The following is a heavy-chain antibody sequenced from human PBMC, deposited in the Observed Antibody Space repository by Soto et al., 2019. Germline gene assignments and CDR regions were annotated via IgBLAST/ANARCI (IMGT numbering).Heavy chain of an antibody. CDR2: IYYSGST. CDR3: ARYAGYCSSASCPSDAFDI. V-gene: IGHV4-31*03. D-gene: IGHD2-2*01. J-gene: IGHJ3*02. Sequence: SETLSLTCTVSGGSISSGGFYWSWIRQHPGKGLEWIGYIYYSGSTYYNPSLKSRVTISVDTSKNQFSLKLSSVTAADTAVYYCARYAGYCSSASCPSDAFDIWGQGTMVTVSS. CDR1: GGSISSGGFY.